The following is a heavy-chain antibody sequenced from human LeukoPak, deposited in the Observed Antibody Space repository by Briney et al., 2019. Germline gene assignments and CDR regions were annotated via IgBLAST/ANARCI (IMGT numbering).Heavy chain of an antibody. CDR1: GGSISSSSYY. CDR2: IYYSGST. Sequence: ASETLSLTCTVSGGSISSSSYYWGWIRQPPGKGLEWIGSIYYSGSTYYNPSLKSRVTISVDMSKNQFSLKLSSVTAADTAVYYCARGEQLWLYAFDIWGQGTMVTVSS. CDR3: ARGEQLWLYAFDI. D-gene: IGHD5-18*01. V-gene: IGHV4-39*07. J-gene: IGHJ3*02.